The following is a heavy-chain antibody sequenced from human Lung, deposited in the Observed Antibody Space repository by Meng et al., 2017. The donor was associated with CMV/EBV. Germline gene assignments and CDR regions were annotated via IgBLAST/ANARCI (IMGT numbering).Heavy chain of an antibody. D-gene: IGHD4-23*01. CDR1: GFTFSTYS. CDR2: ISSSSSSYI. V-gene: IGHV3-21*01. Sequence: GGSXRLXCAASGFTFSTYSMNWVRQAPGKGLEWVSSISSSSSSYIYYADSVKGRFTISRDNAKNSLYLQMNSLRAEDTAVYYCARDYYGSTDNYWGQGTLVTVSS. J-gene: IGHJ4*02. CDR3: ARDYYGSTDNY.